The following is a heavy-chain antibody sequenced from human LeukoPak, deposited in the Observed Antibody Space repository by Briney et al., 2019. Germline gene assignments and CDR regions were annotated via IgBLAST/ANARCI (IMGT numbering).Heavy chain of an antibody. CDR1: GFSFHSYA. CDR3: AKIIDYGGLDAGDI. D-gene: IGHD4-23*01. J-gene: IGHJ3*02. CDR2: LSGSGQSA. Sequence: PGGSLRLSCAASGFSFHSYAMTWVRQAPGKGLEWVSSLSGSGQSAHYADSVRGRFTISRDNSRNTLFLQMNSLRVEDTATYYCAKIIDYGGLDAGDIWGQGTVVTVSS. V-gene: IGHV3-23*01.